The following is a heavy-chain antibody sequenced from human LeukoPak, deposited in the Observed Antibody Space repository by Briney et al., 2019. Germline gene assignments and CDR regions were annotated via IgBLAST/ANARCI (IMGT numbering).Heavy chain of an antibody. CDR3: AKKEAPPSAFDI. CDR2: IYSGGST. V-gene: IGHV3-53*01. CDR1: GFTVSSNY. Sequence: GGSLRLSCAASGFTVSSNYMSWVRQAPGKGLEWVSVIYSGGSTYYADSVKGRFTISRDNSKNTVYLQMDSLRAEDTATYYCAKKEAPPSAFDIWGQGTMVTVSS. J-gene: IGHJ3*02.